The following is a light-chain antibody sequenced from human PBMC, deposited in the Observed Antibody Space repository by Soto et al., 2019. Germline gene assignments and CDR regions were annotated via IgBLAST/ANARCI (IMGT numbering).Light chain of an antibody. V-gene: IGKV1-39*01. CDR1: QSIGTK. J-gene: IGKJ2*01. CDR3: QQSSSTLYT. Sequence: DIQMTQSPSSLSASVGDRVTITCRASQSIGTKLSWYQQKPGKAPKLLIHAASSLQSGVPSRFSGSGSGTDFTLTISSLQPEDFAVYYCQQSSSTLYTFGQGTTLEIK. CDR2: AAS.